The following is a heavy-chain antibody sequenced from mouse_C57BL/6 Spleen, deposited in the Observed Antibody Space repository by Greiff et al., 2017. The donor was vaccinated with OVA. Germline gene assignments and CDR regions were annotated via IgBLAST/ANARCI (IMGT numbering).Heavy chain of an antibody. CDR3: ARDGNSGAMDY. J-gene: IGHJ4*01. D-gene: IGHD2-1*01. CDR1: GFTFSSYA. CDR2: ISDGGSYT. Sequence: EVKLMESGGGLVKPGGSLKLSCAASGFTFSSYAMSWVRQTPEKRLEWVATISDGGSYTYYPDNVKGRFTISRDNAKNNLYLQMSHLKSEDTAMYYCARDGNSGAMDYWGQGTSVTVSS. V-gene: IGHV5-4*01.